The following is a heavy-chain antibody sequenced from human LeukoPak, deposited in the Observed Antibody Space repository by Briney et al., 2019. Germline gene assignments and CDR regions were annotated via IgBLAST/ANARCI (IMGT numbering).Heavy chain of an antibody. J-gene: IGHJ4*02. D-gene: IGHD3-10*01. CDR2: IYPGDSVS. CDR1: GYNFTNHW. Sequence: PGESLKISCEASGYNFTNHWIAWVRQMPGKGLEWMGTIYPGDSVSKYSPSVQGQVTISADKSTSTAYLQWSSLRASDTAIYYCARQFGITLIRGVFGFWGQGNPVTVSS. CDR3: ARQFGITLIRGVFGF. V-gene: IGHV5-51*01.